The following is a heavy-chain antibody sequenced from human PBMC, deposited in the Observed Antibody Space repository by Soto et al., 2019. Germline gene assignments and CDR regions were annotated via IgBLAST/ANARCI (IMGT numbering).Heavy chain of an antibody. D-gene: IGHD5-12*01. Sequence: QVQVQESGPGLLKPSGTLSLTCDVSGGSISDIDWWSWVRQPPGKGLEWIGEIHLTGRTHHNPSLQSRVILAVLISKNELSLNLRCVTAADTAVYSCVRAGGYDSMVYWGQGTLVTVSS. CDR1: GGSISDIDW. V-gene: IGHV4-4*02. J-gene: IGHJ4*02. CDR2: IHLTGRT. CDR3: VRAGGYDSMVY.